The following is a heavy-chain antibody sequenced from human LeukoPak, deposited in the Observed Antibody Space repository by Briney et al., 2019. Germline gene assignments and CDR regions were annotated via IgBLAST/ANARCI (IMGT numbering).Heavy chain of an antibody. CDR3: ARDQGDYYDSSGSDY. Sequence: GGXLRLSCAASGFTFSSYWMHWVRQAPGKGLVWVSRINSDGSSTIYADSVKGRFTISRDNAKNTLYLQMNSLRAQDTAVYYCARDQGDYYDSSGSDYWGQGTLVTVSS. CDR1: GFTFSSYW. V-gene: IGHV3-74*01. CDR2: INSDGSST. D-gene: IGHD3-22*01. J-gene: IGHJ4*02.